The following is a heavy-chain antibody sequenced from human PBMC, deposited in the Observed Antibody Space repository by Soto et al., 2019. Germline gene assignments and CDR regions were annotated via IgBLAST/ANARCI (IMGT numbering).Heavy chain of an antibody. CDR1: GLTFSKPW. J-gene: IGHJ4*01. D-gene: IGHD3-22*01. CDR2: IKSKNDGGTA. CDR3: TTDSYSTIIVVRFDY. Sequence: GGSLRLSCVVSGLTFSKPWLNWVRQAPGKGLEWVGRIKSKNDGGTADFAAPVKDRFAISRDDSKNTVYLQMNSLKTEDTAVYYCTTDSYSTIIVVRFDYWGHGALVTVSS. V-gene: IGHV3-15*07.